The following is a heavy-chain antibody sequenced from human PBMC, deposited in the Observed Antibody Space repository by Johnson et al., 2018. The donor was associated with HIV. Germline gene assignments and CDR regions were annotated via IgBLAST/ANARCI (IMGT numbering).Heavy chain of an antibody. CDR3: AKLVGDYVSNAFDI. CDR2: ISSSGSSI. CDR1: RFIFSDYY. V-gene: IGHV3-11*04. D-gene: IGHD4-17*01. Sequence: QVQLVESGGGLVQPGGSLRLSCAASRFIFSDYYMSWIRQAPGKGLEWVSYISSSGSSIYYADSVKGRFTISRDNSKNTLYLQMNSLRAEDTAVYYCAKLVGDYVSNAFDIWGQGTTVTVSS. J-gene: IGHJ3*02.